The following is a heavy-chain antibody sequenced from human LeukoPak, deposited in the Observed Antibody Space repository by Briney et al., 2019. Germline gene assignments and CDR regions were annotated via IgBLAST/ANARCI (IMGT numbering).Heavy chain of an antibody. CDR2: IYHSGST. CDR3: ARDPEVDAFDI. CDR1: GFTVGTNY. V-gene: IGHV4-4*02. Sequence: GSLRLSCAASGFTVGTNYMSWVRRAPGKGLEWIGEIYHSGSTNYNPSLKSRVTISVDKSKNQFSLKLSSVTAADTAVYYCARDPEVDAFDIWGQGTMVTVSS. J-gene: IGHJ3*02.